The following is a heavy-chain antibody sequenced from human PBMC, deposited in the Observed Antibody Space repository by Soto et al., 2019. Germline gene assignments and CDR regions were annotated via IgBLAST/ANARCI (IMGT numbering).Heavy chain of an antibody. V-gene: IGHV4-39*01. D-gene: IGHD1-26*01. CDR1: GGSISSSSYY. CDR2: IYYSGST. Sequence: CTVSGGSISSSSYYWGWIRQPPGKGLEWIGSIYYSGSTYYNPSLKSRVTISVDTSKNQFSLKLSSVTAADTAVYYCARLDSGSYYYYGMDVWGQGTTVTVSS. J-gene: IGHJ6*02. CDR3: ARLDSGSYYYYGMDV.